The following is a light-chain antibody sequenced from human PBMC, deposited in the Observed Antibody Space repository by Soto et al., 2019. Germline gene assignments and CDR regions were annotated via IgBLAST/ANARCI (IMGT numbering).Light chain of an antibody. Sequence: EIVLTQSPGTLSLSPGERATLSCRASQSVSGSYLAWYQQKPGQAPKLLIYGVSSRATAIPDRFSGSGSGTDFTLTISRLEPEDFAVYYCQHYGSSPRAFGGGTKVEIK. CDR1: QSVSGSY. CDR2: GVS. V-gene: IGKV3-20*01. CDR3: QHYGSSPRA. J-gene: IGKJ4*01.